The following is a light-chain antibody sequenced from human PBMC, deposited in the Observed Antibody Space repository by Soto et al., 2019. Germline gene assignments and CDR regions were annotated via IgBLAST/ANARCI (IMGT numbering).Light chain of an antibody. CDR2: DNN. CDR3: GTWDSSLRGV. Sequence: QSVLTQPPSVSAAPGQKVTISCSGSSSNIGNNYVSWYQQLPGTAPKLLIYDNNKRPSGIPDRFSGSKSGTSATLGITGLQTGDEADYYCGTWDSSLRGVFGGGTKLTAL. CDR1: SSNIGNNY. J-gene: IGLJ2*01. V-gene: IGLV1-51*01.